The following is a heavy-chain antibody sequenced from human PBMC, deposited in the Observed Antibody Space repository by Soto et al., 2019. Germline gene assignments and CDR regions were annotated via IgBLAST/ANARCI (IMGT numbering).Heavy chain of an antibody. CDR3: ARDKYFNYYGSGNDIFDY. V-gene: IGHV1-18*01. CDR1: GYTFTSYG. D-gene: IGHD3-10*01. CDR2: ISAYNGNT. J-gene: IGHJ4*02. Sequence: ASVKVSCKASGYTFTSYGISWVRQAPGQGLEWMGWISAYNGNTNYAQKLQGRVTMTTDTSTSTAYMELRSLRSDDTAVYYCARDKYFNYYGSGNDIFDYLGQGTLVPSPQ.